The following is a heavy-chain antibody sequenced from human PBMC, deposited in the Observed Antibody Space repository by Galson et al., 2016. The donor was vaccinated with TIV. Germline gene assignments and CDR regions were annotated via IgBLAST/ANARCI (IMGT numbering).Heavy chain of an antibody. D-gene: IGHD2-15*01. CDR1: AFTFSNYA. Sequence: SLRLSCAASAFTFSNYAMSWVRQAPGKGLEWVSVISASGGSTYYADSVKGRFTISRDSSKNTLHLQMNSLRADDTAVYYCARDRVVDATYYYYYYGMDVWGQGTAVTVSS. J-gene: IGHJ6*02. CDR2: ISASGGST. V-gene: IGHV3-23*01. CDR3: ARDRVVDATYYYYYYGMDV.